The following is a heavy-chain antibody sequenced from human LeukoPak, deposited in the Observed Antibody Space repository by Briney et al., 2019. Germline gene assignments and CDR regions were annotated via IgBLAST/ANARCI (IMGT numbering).Heavy chain of an antibody. CDR2: IYYSGST. CDR1: GGSISRSSYY. CDR3: ARLTSGHFDY. V-gene: IGHV4-39*01. J-gene: IGHJ4*02. D-gene: IGHD3-10*01. Sequence: SETLSLTCTVSGGSISRSSYYWGWIRQPPGKGLEWIASIYYSGSTYYNPSLKSRVTISADTSKNQFSLKLSSVTAADPAVYYCARLTSGHFDYWGQGTLVTVSS.